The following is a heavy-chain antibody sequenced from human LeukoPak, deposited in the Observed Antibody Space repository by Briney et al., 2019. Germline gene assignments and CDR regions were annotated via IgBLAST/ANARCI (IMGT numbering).Heavy chain of an antibody. Sequence: GGSLRLSCAASGFTFSSYSMNWGRQAPGQGLEWGGSINEDGSEQNYVGSVKGRFTISRDSARSSLYLQTNTLRAEDTAVYYCARDPWRLGDSGIYGAFDIWGQGTMVAVSS. J-gene: IGHJ3*02. CDR3: ARDPWRLGDSGIYGAFDI. D-gene: IGHD3-16*01. V-gene: IGHV3-7*04. CDR2: INEDGSEQ. CDR1: GFTFSSYS.